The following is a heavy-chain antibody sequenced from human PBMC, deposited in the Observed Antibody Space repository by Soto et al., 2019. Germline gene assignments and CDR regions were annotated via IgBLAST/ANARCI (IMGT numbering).Heavy chain of an antibody. J-gene: IGHJ3*01. CDR1: GFTFSSYS. CDR2: ISSSSSYI. CDR3: ARDVVGATANR. D-gene: IGHD1-26*01. Sequence: EVQLVESGGGLVKPGGSLRLSCAASGFTFSSYSMNWVRQAPGKGLEWVSSISSSSSYIYYADSVKGRFTISRDNTKNSLYLQMNSLRAEDTAVYYCARDVVGATANRWGQGTMVTVSS. V-gene: IGHV3-21*01.